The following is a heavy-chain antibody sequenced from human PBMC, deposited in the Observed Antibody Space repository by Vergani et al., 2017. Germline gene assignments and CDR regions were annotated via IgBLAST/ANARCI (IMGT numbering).Heavy chain of an antibody. J-gene: IGHJ4*02. CDR3: ARQARYYYDSSGDFDY. CDR2: IYYSGSN. Sequence: QLQLQESGPGLVKPSETLSLTCTVSGGSISSSTYYWGWIRQPPGKGLEWIGSIYYSGSNYYNPYLKSRVTISVDTSKNQFSLKLSSVTAADPAVYCCARQARYYYDSSGDFDYWGQGTLVTVSS. V-gene: IGHV4-39*01. D-gene: IGHD3-22*01. CDR1: GGSISSSTYY.